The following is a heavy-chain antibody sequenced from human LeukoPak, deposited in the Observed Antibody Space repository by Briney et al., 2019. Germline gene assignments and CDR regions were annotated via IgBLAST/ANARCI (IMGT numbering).Heavy chain of an antibody. V-gene: IGHV1-2*02. CDR2: MNPNSGGT. D-gene: IGHD2-2*02. CDR1: GYTFTGYY. J-gene: IGHJ4*02. Sequence: GASVKVSCKASGYTFTGYYMHWVRQAPGQGLEWMGWMNPNSGGTNYAQKFQGRVTMTRDTSISTAYMELSSLRSDDTALYYCARATHCGSTSCYSPDYWGQGTLVTVSS. CDR3: ARATHCGSTSCYSPDY.